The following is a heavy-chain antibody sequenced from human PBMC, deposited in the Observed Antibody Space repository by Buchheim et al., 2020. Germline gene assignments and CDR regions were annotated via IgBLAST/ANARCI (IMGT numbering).Heavy chain of an antibody. CDR3: ARGSSGVTFYFDGSGYSDWFDP. CDR1: GFTFSSYW. D-gene: IGHD3-22*01. V-gene: IGHV3-7*01. Sequence: EVQLVESGGGLVQPGGSLRLSCAASGFTFSSYWMSWVRQAPVKGLEWVASIKQDGSEKKYVDSVKGRFTISRDNAENSVDLQMNGLRAEDTAVYYWARGSSGVTFYFDGSGYSDWFDPWGQGTL. CDR2: IKQDGSEK. J-gene: IGHJ5*02.